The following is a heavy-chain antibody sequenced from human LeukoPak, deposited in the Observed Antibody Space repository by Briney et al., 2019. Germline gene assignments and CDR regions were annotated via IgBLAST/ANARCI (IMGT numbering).Heavy chain of an antibody. J-gene: IGHJ5*02. D-gene: IGHD3-3*01. Sequence: SETLSLTCTVSGGSISSYYWSWIRQPPGKGLEWIGYIYTSGSTNYNPSLKSRVTISVDTSKNQFSLKLSSVTAAGTAVYYCARLGTIFGVGNWFDPWGQGTLVTVSS. CDR1: GGSISSYY. CDR2: IYTSGST. CDR3: ARLGTIFGVGNWFDP. V-gene: IGHV4-4*09.